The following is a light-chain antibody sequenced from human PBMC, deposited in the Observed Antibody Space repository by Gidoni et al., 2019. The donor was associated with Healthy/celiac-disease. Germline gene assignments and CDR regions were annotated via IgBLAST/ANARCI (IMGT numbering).Light chain of an antibody. Sequence: AIQLTQSPSSLSASVGDSVTITCRASQGISSALAWYQQKPGKAPKLLIYDASSLESGVPSRFSGSGSGTDFTLTISSLQPEDFATYYCQQFNSYSVTFGPGTKVDIK. CDR1: QGISSA. CDR3: QQFNSYSVT. V-gene: IGKV1-13*02. CDR2: DAS. J-gene: IGKJ3*01.